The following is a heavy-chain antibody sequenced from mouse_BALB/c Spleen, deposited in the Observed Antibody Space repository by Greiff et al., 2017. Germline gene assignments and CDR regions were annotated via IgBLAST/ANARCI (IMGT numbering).Heavy chain of an antibody. CDR3: ARDYTYAMDY. V-gene: IGHV5-15*02. Sequence: EVNLVESGGGLVQPGGSRKLSCAASGFTFSDYGMAWVRQAPGKGPEWVAFISNLAYSIYYADTVTGRFTISRENAKNTLYLEMSSLRSEDTAMYYCARDYTYAMDYWGQGTSVTVSS. CDR2: ISNLAYSI. J-gene: IGHJ4*01. CDR1: GFTFSDYG.